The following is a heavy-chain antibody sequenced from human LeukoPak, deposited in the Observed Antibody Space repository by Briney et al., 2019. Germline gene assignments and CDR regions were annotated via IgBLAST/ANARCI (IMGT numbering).Heavy chain of an antibody. Sequence: AASVKVSCKASGGTFSSYAISWVRQAPGQGLEWMGGIIPIFGTANYAQKFQGRVTITADESTSTAYMELSSLRSEDTAVYYCARSPDRWTKTYYYGSGSYDAFDIWGQGTVVTVSS. CDR1: GGTFSSYA. V-gene: IGHV1-69*13. CDR2: IIPIFGTA. J-gene: IGHJ3*02. CDR3: ARSPDRWTKTYYYGSGSYDAFDI. D-gene: IGHD3-10*01.